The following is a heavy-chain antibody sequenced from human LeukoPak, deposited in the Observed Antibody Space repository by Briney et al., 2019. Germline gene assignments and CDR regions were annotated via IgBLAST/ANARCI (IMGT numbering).Heavy chain of an antibody. Sequence: ASVKVSCKVSGYTLTELSIHWVRQAPGQGLEWMGWIKAYNGDTNYAQKLQGRVTMTTDTSTSTAYMELRSLRSDDTAVYYCAREGGIVGALDYWGQGTLVTVSS. V-gene: IGHV1-18*01. CDR1: GYTLTELS. CDR2: IKAYNGDT. J-gene: IGHJ4*02. D-gene: IGHD1-26*01. CDR3: AREGGIVGALDY.